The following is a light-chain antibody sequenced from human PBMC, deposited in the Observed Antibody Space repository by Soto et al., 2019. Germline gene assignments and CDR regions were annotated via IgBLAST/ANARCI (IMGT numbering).Light chain of an antibody. CDR2: GAT. CDR1: QSINVC. CDR3: QLSSSGPPFT. Sequence: DIQMTQSPSSLSASVGDRVTIACRASQSINVCLHWYQQKPGRAPKLLIYGATTLHSGVPSRFSADGSGTDFNLTISGLQPEDFATYYCQLSSSGPPFTFGPGTKVDIK. V-gene: IGKV1-39*01. J-gene: IGKJ3*01.